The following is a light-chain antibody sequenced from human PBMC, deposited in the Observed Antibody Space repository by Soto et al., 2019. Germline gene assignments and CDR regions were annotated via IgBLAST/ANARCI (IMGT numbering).Light chain of an antibody. CDR3: QQSYSTPRS. CDR1: QNINNF. V-gene: IGKV1-39*01. CDR2: IAS. Sequence: DIQMTQSPTSLYASVGDRVTITCRASQNINNFLSWYQQKSGKAPKLLIYIASTLESGVPSRFSGSGSGTDFTLTISSLQPGDFATYYCQQSYSTPRSFGQGTKVDVK. J-gene: IGKJ1*01.